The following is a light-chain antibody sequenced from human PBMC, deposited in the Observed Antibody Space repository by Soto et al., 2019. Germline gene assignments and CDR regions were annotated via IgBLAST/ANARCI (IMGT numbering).Light chain of an antibody. CDR3: NSYAGDIIRFI. J-gene: IGLJ1*01. Sequence: SVLTHLRSLSGAQGQRVTISCTWSSSNIGAGYDVHWYQQLPGKAPKLMVYEVSNRPSGVSNRFSGSKSGNKASLTISGLQADDEADYYSNSYAGDIIRFIFGTGTKVTVL. CDR2: EVS. V-gene: IGLV1-40*01. CDR1: SSNIGAGYD.